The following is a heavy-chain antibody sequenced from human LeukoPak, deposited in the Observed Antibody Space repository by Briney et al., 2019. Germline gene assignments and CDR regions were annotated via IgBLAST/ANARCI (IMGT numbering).Heavy chain of an antibody. Sequence: SVKVSCKASGGTFSSYAISWVRQAPGQGLEWMGGIIPIFGTANYAQKFQGRVTITADESTSTAYMELSSLRSEDTAVYYCARSASSVIDYGDLSPFDYWGQGTLVTVSS. D-gene: IGHD4-17*01. V-gene: IGHV1-69*13. CDR1: GGTFSSYA. J-gene: IGHJ4*02. CDR3: ARSASSVIDYGDLSPFDY. CDR2: IIPIFGTA.